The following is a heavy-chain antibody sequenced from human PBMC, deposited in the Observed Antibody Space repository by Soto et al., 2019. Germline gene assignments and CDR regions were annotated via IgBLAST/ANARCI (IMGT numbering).Heavy chain of an antibody. V-gene: IGHV3-21*01. CDR1: GFTFSSYR. CDR3: ARETSPDTTPNYYYGMDV. J-gene: IGHJ6*02. Sequence: EVQLVEAGGGLVKPGGSLRLSCAASGFTFSSYRMNWVRQAPGKGLEWVSSISSSSSYIYYADSVKGRFTISRDNAKNSLYLQMNSLRAEDTAVYYCARETSPDTTPNYYYGMDVWGQGTTVTVSS. CDR2: ISSSSSYI. D-gene: IGHD1-26*01.